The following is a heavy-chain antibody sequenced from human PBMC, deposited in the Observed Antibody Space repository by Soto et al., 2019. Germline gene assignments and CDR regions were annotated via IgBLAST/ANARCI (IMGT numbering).Heavy chain of an antibody. CDR2: IIPIFGTA. CDR3: ARVAQRGTPFGVVIKDKWFDP. D-gene: IGHD3-3*01. V-gene: IGHV1-69*06. CDR1: GCTCSIYA. Sequence: SVKFSCKASGCTCSIYAIIWLRQAPGQGLDWMGVIIPIFGTANYAQKFQVIVTSTADKSTGTAYMELSSLSSEDTAVYYCARVAQRGTPFGVVIKDKWFDPWGQGTLVTVSS. J-gene: IGHJ5*02.